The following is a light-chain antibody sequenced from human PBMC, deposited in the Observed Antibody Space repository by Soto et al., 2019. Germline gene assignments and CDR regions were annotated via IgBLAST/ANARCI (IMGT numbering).Light chain of an antibody. CDR2: GAS. J-gene: IGKJ5*01. CDR1: QTVTSY. V-gene: IGKV3D-11*02. CDR3: QQRSNWHPA. Sequence: EIVLTQSPGTLSLSPGERATLSCRASQTVTSYLAWYQQKPGQAPRLLIYGASNRATGIPDRFSGSGSGTDFTLTISRLEPEDFAVYYCQQRSNWHPAFGQGTRLEIK.